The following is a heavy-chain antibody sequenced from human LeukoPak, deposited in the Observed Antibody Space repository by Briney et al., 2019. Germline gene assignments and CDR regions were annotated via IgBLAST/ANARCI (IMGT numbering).Heavy chain of an antibody. CDR2: IIPSFGTA. V-gene: IGHV1-69*13. D-gene: IGHD3-10*01. J-gene: IGHJ4*02. Sequence: SVKVSCKASGGTFSSYTISWVRQAPGQGLEWMGGIIPSFGTAHYAQTFQGRVTIIADESTSTDYMGLSSLRSEDTAVYYCASFGSGSYYPSSFDYWGQGTLVTVSS. CDR1: GGTFSSYT. CDR3: ASFGSGSYYPSSFDY.